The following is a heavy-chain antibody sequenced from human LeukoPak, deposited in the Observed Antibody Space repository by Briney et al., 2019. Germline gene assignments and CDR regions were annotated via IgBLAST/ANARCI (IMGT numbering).Heavy chain of an antibody. CDR3: ARVGGGDGSGWSTTDY. V-gene: IGHV1-46*01. CDR2: INPSGGST. J-gene: IGHJ4*02. Sequence: ASVKVSCKASGYTFTSYYMHWVRQAPGQGLEWMGIINPSGGSTSYAQKFQGRVTMTRDMSTSTVYKELSSLRVEDTAMYYCARVGGGDGSGWSTTDYWGQGTLVTISS. D-gene: IGHD6-19*01. CDR1: GYTFTSYY.